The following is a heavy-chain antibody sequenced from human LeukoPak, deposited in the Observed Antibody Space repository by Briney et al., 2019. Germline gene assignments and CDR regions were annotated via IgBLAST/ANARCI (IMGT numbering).Heavy chain of an antibody. V-gene: IGHV4-30-4*01. CDR3: ARDGNYGQFDY. Sequence: SETLSLTCTVSGGSISSGDYYWSWIRQPPGKGLEWIGYIYYGGSTYYNPSLKSRVTISVDTSKNQFSLKLSSVTAADTAVYYCARDGNYGQFDYWGQGTLVTVSS. CDR2: IYYGGST. CDR1: GGSISSGDYY. J-gene: IGHJ4*02. D-gene: IGHD1-7*01.